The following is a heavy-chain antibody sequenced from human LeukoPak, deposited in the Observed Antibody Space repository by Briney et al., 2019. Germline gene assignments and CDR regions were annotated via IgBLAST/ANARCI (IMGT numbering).Heavy chain of an antibody. D-gene: IGHD1-1*01. J-gene: IGHJ6*03. V-gene: IGHV3-7*01. CDR2: IKQDGSEK. CDR3: PRGPADNVPFLYYYMDV. Sequence: PGGSLRLSCAASGFTFSSYWMSWVRQAPGKGLEWVANIKQDGSEKYYVDSVKGRFTISRDNAKNSLYLQMNSLRAEDTAVFYCPRGPADNVPFLYYYMDVWGKGTTVTVSS. CDR1: GFTFSSYW.